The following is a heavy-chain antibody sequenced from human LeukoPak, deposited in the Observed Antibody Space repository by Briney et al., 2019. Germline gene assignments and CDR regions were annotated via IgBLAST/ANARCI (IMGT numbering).Heavy chain of an antibody. J-gene: IGHJ3*02. D-gene: IGHD6-19*01. CDR1: GGSISSYY. Sequence: SETLSLTCTVSGGSISSYYWSWIRQPPGKGLEWIGYIYYSGSTNYNPSLKSRVTISVDTSKNPFSLKLSSVTAADTAVYYCASKIRYSSGWYKDRDAFAIWGQGTMVTVSS. V-gene: IGHV4-59*08. CDR2: IYYSGST. CDR3: ASKIRYSSGWYKDRDAFAI.